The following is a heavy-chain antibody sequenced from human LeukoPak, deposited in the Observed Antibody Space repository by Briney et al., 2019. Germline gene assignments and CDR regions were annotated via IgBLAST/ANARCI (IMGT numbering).Heavy chain of an antibody. J-gene: IGHJ4*02. CDR1: GFTFSSYW. V-gene: IGHV3-7*03. CDR2: INHNGNVN. CDR3: AKVAYGDYFYFDY. D-gene: IGHD4-17*01. Sequence: GSLRLSCAASGFTFSSYWMNWARQAPGKGLEWVASINHNGNVNYYVDSVKGRFTISRDNSKNTLYLQMNSLRAEDTAVYYCAKVAYGDYFYFDYWGQGTLVTVSS.